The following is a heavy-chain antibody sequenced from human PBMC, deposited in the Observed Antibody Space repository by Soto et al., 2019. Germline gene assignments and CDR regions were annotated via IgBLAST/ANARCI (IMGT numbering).Heavy chain of an antibody. Sequence: ASVKVTCKASGYTFTSYGISWVRQAPGQGLEWMGWISADNGNRNYAQKLQGRVTMTTDTSTSTAYMELRSLRSDDTAVYYCARDSFGGDAFDIWGQGTMVTVSS. CDR1: GYTFTSYG. V-gene: IGHV1-18*04. J-gene: IGHJ3*02. CDR2: ISADNGNR. D-gene: IGHD3-16*01. CDR3: ARDSFGGDAFDI.